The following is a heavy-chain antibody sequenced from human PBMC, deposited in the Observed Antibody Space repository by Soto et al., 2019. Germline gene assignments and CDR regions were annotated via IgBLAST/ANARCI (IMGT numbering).Heavy chain of an antibody. CDR3: AKDRAIRPGSDFDC. J-gene: IGHJ4*02. Sequence: DVQLLESGGGLVQPGGSLRLSCAASGFTFSNYAMSWVRQAPGKGLEWVSAISGSGGSTYYADSVKGRFTISRDNSKNRLYLRMNSLRAEDTAVFYCAKDRAIRPGSDFDCWGQGTQVTVSS. CDR1: GFTFSNYA. D-gene: IGHD3-9*01. V-gene: IGHV3-23*01. CDR2: ISGSGGST.